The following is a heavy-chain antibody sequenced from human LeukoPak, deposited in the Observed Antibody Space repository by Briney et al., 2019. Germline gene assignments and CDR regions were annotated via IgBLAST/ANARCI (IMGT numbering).Heavy chain of an antibody. Sequence: GGSLRLSCAASGFTFSSYGMHWVRQAPGKGLEWVAFIRYDGSNKYYADSVKGRFTISRDNSKNTLYLQMNSLRAEDTAVYYCAKDSGSVAVAASYYFDYWGQGTLVTVSS. CDR3: AKDSGSVAVAASYYFDY. CDR2: IRYDGSNK. V-gene: IGHV3-30*02. J-gene: IGHJ4*02. CDR1: GFTFSSYG. D-gene: IGHD6-19*01.